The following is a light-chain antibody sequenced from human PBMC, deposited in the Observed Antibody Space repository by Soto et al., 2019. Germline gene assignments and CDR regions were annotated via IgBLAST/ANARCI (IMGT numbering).Light chain of an antibody. CDR1: QSVRSSY. CDR2: GAS. CDR3: QQYGSSPSLT. J-gene: IGKJ4*01. Sequence: EIVLTQSPGTLSLSTGERSTFSCRASQSVRSSYLAWYQQKPGQAPRLLIYGASSRATGIPDRFSGSGSGTHFTLTFSRLEPEDFAVYYCQQYGSSPSLTFGGGTKVEIK. V-gene: IGKV3-20*01.